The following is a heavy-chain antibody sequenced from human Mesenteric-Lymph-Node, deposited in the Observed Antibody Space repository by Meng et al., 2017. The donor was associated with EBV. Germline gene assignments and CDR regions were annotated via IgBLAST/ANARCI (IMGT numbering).Heavy chain of an antibody. J-gene: IGHJ4*02. V-gene: IGHV3-23*04. Sequence: GRPVGAGGGLVQPGGSLGLSCAASGVTFSSYAMSWVRQAAGKGREWGSAISGSGGSTYYADSVKGRFTISRDNSKNTLYLQMNSLRAEDTAVYYCAIVPIQLERRFDYWGQGTLVTVSS. CDR3: AIVPIQLERRFDY. CDR1: GVTFSSYA. CDR2: ISGSGGST. D-gene: IGHD1-1*01.